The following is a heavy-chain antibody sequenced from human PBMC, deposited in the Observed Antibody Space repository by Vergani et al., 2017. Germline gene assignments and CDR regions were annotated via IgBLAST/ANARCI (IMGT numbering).Heavy chain of an antibody. Sequence: EVQLLESGGGLAQPGGSLRLSCAASGFTFRNYAMTWVRQAPGKGLEWVSIISDNGGTTYYADSVKGRFTISRDNSKDTLYLQMNSLRAEDTAVYYCARELPQNGYKKGYSYGYRPEGYFDYWGQGTLVTVSS. V-gene: IGHV3-23*01. J-gene: IGHJ4*02. CDR3: ARELPQNGYKKGYSYGYRPEGYFDY. D-gene: IGHD5-18*01. CDR2: ISDNGGTT. CDR1: GFTFRNYA.